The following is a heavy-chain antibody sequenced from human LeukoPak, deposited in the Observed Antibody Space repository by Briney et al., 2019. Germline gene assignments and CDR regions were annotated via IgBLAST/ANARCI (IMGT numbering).Heavy chain of an antibody. CDR3: ARGGWSRAAAVTY. CDR1: GFTFSNYG. Sequence: PGGSLRLSCAASGFTFSNYGMSWVRQAPGKGLEWVANIKQDGSEKYYVDSVKGRFTISRDNAKNSLYLQMNSLRAEDTAVYYCARGGWSRAAAVTYWGQGTLVTVSS. V-gene: IGHV3-7*01. D-gene: IGHD6-13*01. J-gene: IGHJ4*02. CDR2: IKQDGSEK.